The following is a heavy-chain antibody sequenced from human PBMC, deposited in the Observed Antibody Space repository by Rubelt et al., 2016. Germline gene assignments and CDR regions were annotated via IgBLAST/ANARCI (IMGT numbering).Heavy chain of an antibody. Sequence: RLSCAASGFTFSSYAMHWVRQAPGKGLEWVSSISSSSSYIYYADSVKGRFTISRDNAKNSLYLQMNSLRAEDTAVYYCARDGGSTRRKYGMDVWGQGTTVTVSS. V-gene: IGHV3-21*01. CDR1: GFTFSSYA. J-gene: IGHJ6*02. CDR3: ARDGGSTRRKYGMDV. D-gene: IGHD1-1*01. CDR2: ISSSSSYI.